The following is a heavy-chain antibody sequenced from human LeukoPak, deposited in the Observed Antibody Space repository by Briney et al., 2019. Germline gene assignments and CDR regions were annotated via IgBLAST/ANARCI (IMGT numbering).Heavy chain of an antibody. J-gene: IGHJ4*02. CDR3: AKSGMTTVAYFDY. CDR1: GFTFSSYG. V-gene: IGHV3-30*02. D-gene: IGHD4-11*01. Sequence: PGGSLRLSCAASGFTFSSYGMQWVRQAPGKGLEWVAFIRYDGSNKYYANSVKGRFTISRDNSKNTLYLQMNSLRAEDTAVYYCAKSGMTTVAYFDYWGQGTLVTVSS. CDR2: IRYDGSNK.